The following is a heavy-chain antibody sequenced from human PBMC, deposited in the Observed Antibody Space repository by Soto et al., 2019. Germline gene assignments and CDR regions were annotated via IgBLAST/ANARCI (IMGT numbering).Heavy chain of an antibody. J-gene: IGHJ4*02. Sequence: QVQLEQSGAEVKKPGASVKVSCKASGYTFTSYGISWVRQAPGQGLEWMGWISTYHGNTKYAQKLQGRVTMTTDTPTSKVYMELRSLRSDDTAVYYCARDFGGKRSYYDSSAYEYYFDYWGQGTLVTVSS. V-gene: IGHV1-18*01. D-gene: IGHD3-22*01. CDR1: GYTFTSYG. CDR3: ARDFGGKRSYYDSSAYEYYFDY. CDR2: ISTYHGNT.